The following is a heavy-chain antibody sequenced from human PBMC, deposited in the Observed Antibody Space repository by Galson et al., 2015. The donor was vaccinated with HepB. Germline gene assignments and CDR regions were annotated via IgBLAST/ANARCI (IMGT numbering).Heavy chain of an antibody. CDR2: ISSSSSTI. J-gene: IGHJ6*02. CDR3: AREGLYTGQLLWDYYYYGMDV. D-gene: IGHD2-2*01. CDR1: GFTFSSYS. V-gene: IGHV3-48*01. Sequence: SLRLSCAASGFTFSSYSMNWVRQAPGKGLEWVSYISSSSSTIYYADSVKGRFTISRDNAENSLYLQMNSLRAEDTAVYYCAREGLYTGQLLWDYYYYGMDVWGQGTTVTVSS.